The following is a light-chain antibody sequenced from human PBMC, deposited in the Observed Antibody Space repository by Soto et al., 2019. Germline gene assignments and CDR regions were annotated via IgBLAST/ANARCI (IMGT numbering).Light chain of an antibody. J-gene: IGKJ4*01. Sequence: EIVMRQSPETLSVSPGERATLSCRASQSVYSDLVWYRQKPGQAPRLLIYGASTRATGIPARFSGSGSGIEFTLTISSLQSEDSAVYYCQQYNKWLTFGGGTKVEIK. CDR2: GAS. V-gene: IGKV3-15*01. CDR3: QQYNKWLT. CDR1: QSVYSD.